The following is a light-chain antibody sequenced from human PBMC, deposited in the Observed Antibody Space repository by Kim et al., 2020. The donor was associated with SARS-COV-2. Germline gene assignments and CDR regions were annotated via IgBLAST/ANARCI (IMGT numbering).Light chain of an antibody. V-gene: IGKV3-15*01. CDR3: QQYNKWPYT. Sequence: SVSPWESATLSCRAGQSFISNLAWYQQKPGQAPRLLIYGPSTRATGIPARFSGSGSGTEFTLTISSLQSEDFAFYYCQQYNKWPYTFGQGTKLEI. CDR1: QSFISN. J-gene: IGKJ2*01. CDR2: GPS.